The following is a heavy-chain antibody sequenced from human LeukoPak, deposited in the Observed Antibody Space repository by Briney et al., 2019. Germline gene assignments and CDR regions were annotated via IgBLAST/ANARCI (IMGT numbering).Heavy chain of an antibody. Sequence: PGGSLRLSCAGSGFTFTSAWMNWVRQAPGKGLEWVGRIKSETDGGTTDYGSPVKGRFTISRDDSKTMLYLQMDSLKTEDAAVYYCTMGGGWRYWGQGTLVTVSS. CDR1: GFTFTSAW. V-gene: IGHV3-15*01. CDR2: IKSETDGGTT. D-gene: IGHD6-19*01. J-gene: IGHJ4*02. CDR3: TMGGGWRY.